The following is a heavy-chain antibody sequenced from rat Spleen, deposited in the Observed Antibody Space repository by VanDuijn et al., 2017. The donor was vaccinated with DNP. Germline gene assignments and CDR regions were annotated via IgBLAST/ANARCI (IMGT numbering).Heavy chain of an antibody. Sequence: EVQLVETGGGLVQPGRSLKLSCVASGFTFNTYWMFWVRQAPGKGLEWVASINPDGASTYYLDSVQGRFTISRDNAENTVYLQMNSLRSEDTATYYCTKDLQWYAMDAWGQGTSVTVSA. CDR3: TKDLQWYAMDA. J-gene: IGHJ4*01. V-gene: IGHV5-58*01. CDR1: GFTFNTYW. D-gene: IGHD1-1*01. CDR2: INPDGAST.